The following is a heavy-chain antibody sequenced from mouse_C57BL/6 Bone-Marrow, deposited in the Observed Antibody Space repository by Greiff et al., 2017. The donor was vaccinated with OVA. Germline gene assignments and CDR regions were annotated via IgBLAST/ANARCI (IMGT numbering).Heavy chain of an antibody. CDR2: IDPSDSYT. CDR1: GYTFTSYW. J-gene: IGHJ1*03. Sequence: VQLQQPGAELVKPGASVKLSCKASGYTFTSYWMQWVKQRPGQGLEWIGEIDPSDSYTNYNPKFKGKATFTVDTSSSTAYMQLSSLTSEDSAVYYCASYWYFDVWGTGTTVTVSS. V-gene: IGHV1-50*01. CDR3: ASYWYFDV.